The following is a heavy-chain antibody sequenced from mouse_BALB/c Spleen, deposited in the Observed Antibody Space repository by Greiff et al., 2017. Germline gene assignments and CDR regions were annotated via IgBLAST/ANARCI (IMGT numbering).Heavy chain of an antibody. D-gene: IGHD2-12*01. V-gene: IGHV5-6-4*01. CDR1: GFTFSSYT. J-gene: IGHJ4*01. Sequence: EVQVVESGGGLVKPGGSLKLSCAASGFTFSSYTMSWVRQTPEKRLEWVATISSGGSYTYYPDSVKGRFTISRDNAKNTLYLQMSSLKSEDTAMYYCTRDYDDYYAMDYWGQGTSVTVSS. CDR2: ISSGGSYT. CDR3: TRDYDDYYAMDY.